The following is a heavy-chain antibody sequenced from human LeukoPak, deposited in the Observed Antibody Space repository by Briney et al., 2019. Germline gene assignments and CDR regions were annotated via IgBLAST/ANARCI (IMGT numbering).Heavy chain of an antibody. CDR1: GGTFSSYA. V-gene: IGHV1-69*04. CDR3: ARDPYDILTGYYSEVPPLYFDY. J-gene: IGHJ4*02. Sequence: ASVKVSCKASGGTFSSYAISWVRQAPGQGLEWMGRIIPILGIANYAQKFQGRVTITADKSTSTAYMELSSLRSEDTAVYYCARDPYDILTGYYSEVPPLYFDYWGQGTLVTVSS. D-gene: IGHD3-9*01. CDR2: IIPILGIA.